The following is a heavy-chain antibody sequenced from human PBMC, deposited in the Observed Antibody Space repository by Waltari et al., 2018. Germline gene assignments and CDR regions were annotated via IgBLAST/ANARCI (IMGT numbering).Heavy chain of an antibody. V-gene: IGHV4-39*07. CDR3: ARAMRYYDILTGPSDALDI. J-gene: IGHJ3*02. CDR2: LSHIWST. CDR1: GGSLTRSRYY. D-gene: IGHD3-9*01. Sequence: QLPLQESGPGLVKPSETLSLTCTVSGGSLTRSRYYWDWIRQSPGKGLEWIEHLSHIWSTFSNPPLRRRVTLSLDPSKTQFSLKLSSVTAADTAVYYCARAMRYYDILTGPSDALDIWGQGTMVTVSS.